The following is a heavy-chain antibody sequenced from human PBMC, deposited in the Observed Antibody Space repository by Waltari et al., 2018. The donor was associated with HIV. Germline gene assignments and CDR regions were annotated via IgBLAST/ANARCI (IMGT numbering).Heavy chain of an antibody. D-gene: IGHD2-15*01. V-gene: IGHV1-69*01. CDR1: GGTFSSYA. J-gene: IGHJ1*01. Sequence: QVKLVQSGAEVKTPGSSVKVSWKASGGTFSSYAIRWERQAPGRGLGWMGLIIPIFGRANHGQKFQGGVAITADECTSTAYMELSSLRSEDTAVYYCARGTTVVARYFQHWGQGTLVTVSS. CDR3: ARGTTVVARYFQH. CDR2: IIPIFGRA.